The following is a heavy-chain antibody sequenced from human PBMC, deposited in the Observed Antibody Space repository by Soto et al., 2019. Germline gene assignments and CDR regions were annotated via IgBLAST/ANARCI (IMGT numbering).Heavy chain of an antibody. V-gene: IGHV4-31*03. J-gene: IGHJ4*02. CDR2: IYYSGTT. CDR3: AKGTWGWVYYFDY. CDR1: GGSVGIGGYY. Sequence: QVQLQESGPGLVKPSQTLSLTCSVSGGSVGIGGYYWNWIRQQPGKGLEWIGYIYYSGTTYYNPSLKSRVSISLDTSNNQFSLKLRSVTAADTAVYYCAKGTWGWVYYFDYWGQGTHVTVSS. D-gene: IGHD3-16*01.